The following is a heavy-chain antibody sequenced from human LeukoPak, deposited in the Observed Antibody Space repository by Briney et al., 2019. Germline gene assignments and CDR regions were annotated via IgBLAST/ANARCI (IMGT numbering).Heavy chain of an antibody. CDR3: ARSLFRFLEWSYRSYYYYYMDV. CDR1: GYTFTSYY. V-gene: IGHV1-46*01. J-gene: IGHJ6*03. D-gene: IGHD3-3*01. CDR2: INPSGGST. Sequence: ASVKVSCKASGYTFTSYYMHWVRQAPGQGLEWMGIINPSGGSTSYAQKFQGRVTMTRDTSTSTVYMELSSLRSEDTAVYFCARSLFRFLEWSYRSYYYYYMDVWGKGTTVTVSS.